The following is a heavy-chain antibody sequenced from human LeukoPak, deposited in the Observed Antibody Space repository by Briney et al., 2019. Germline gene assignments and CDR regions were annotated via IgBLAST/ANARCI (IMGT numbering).Heavy chain of an antibody. Sequence: PSETLSLTCIASGGSISSSSHYWGWIRQPPGKGLEWMGSIYYNGGTFYNPSLKSRLTISVDTSKNQFSLKLSSVTAADTAVYYCARETYYYDSSGYYYAFDYWGQGTLVTVSS. V-gene: IGHV4-39*07. CDR3: ARETYYYDSSGYYYAFDY. CDR1: GGSISSSSHY. CDR2: IYYNGGT. D-gene: IGHD3-22*01. J-gene: IGHJ4*02.